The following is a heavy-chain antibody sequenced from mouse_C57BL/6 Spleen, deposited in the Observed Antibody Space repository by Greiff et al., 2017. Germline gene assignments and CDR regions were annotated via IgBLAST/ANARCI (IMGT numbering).Heavy chain of an antibody. D-gene: IGHD1-1*01. J-gene: IGHJ2*01. CDR3: AKDYGSSPYYFDY. V-gene: IGHV2-5*01. Sequence: VQLVESGPGLVQPSQSLSITCTVSGFSLTSYGVHWVRQSPGKGLEWLGVIWRGGSTDYNAAFMSRLSITKDNSESPVFFKMNSLQADDTAIYYCAKDYGSSPYYFDYWGQGTTLTVSS. CDR2: IWRGGST. CDR1: GFSLTSYG.